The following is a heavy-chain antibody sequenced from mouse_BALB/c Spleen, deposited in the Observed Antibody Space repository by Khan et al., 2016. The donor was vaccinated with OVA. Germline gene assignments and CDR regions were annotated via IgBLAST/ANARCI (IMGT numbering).Heavy chain of an antibody. CDR2: IDPASGNT. CDR1: GFNFNDTY. J-gene: IGHJ2*01. Sequence: VQLQQSGAELVKPGASVKLSCTASGFNFNDTYMHWVKQRPEQGLEWIGRIDPASGNTNHDPTFQGKATITADTSSNTAYLPLSSLTSEDTAVYYLATYFVGSSRYFDYWGQGTTLTVSS. V-gene: IGHV14-3*02. D-gene: IGHD1-1*01. CDR3: ATYFVGSSRYFDY.